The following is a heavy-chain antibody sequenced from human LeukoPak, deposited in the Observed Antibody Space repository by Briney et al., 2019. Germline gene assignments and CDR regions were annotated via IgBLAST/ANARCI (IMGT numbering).Heavy chain of an antibody. CDR3: AREPGFDSSGYLNWFDP. J-gene: IGHJ5*02. CDR1: GGSISSYY. Sequence: SETLSLTCTVSGGSISSYYWSWIRQPPGKGLEWIACISYSGSTKYNPSLKSRVTISVDTSKNQLFLKLSSVTAADTAVYYCAREPGFDSSGYLNWFDPWGQGALVTVSS. D-gene: IGHD3-22*01. V-gene: IGHV4-59*01. CDR2: ISYSGST.